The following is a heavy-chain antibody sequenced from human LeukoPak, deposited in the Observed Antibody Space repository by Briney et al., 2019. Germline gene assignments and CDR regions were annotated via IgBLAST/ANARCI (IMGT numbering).Heavy chain of an antibody. Sequence: GGSLRLSCAASGFTFSSYGMHWVRQAPGKGLEWVAVIRYDGSNKYYADSVKGRFTISRDNSKNTLYLQMNSLRAEDTAVYYCAKDGPPIVVVPAAIADGYYYYMDVWGKGTTVTVSS. D-gene: IGHD2-2*01. V-gene: IGHV3-30*02. CDR3: AKDGPPIVVVPAAIADGYYYYMDV. CDR1: GFTFSSYG. J-gene: IGHJ6*03. CDR2: IRYDGSNK.